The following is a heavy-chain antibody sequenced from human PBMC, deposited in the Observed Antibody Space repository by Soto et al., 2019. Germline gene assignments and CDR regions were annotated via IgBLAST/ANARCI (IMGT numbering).Heavy chain of an antibody. D-gene: IGHD5-18*01. Sequence: LRLSCAASGFTFSSYAMHWVRQAPGKGLEWVAVISYDGSNKYYADSVKGRFTISRDNSKNTLYLQMNSLRAEDTAVYYCARVLDTAMVAAYYYGMDVWGQGTTVTVSS. V-gene: IGHV3-30-3*01. J-gene: IGHJ6*02. CDR1: GFTFSSYA. CDR3: ARVLDTAMVAAYYYGMDV. CDR2: ISYDGSNK.